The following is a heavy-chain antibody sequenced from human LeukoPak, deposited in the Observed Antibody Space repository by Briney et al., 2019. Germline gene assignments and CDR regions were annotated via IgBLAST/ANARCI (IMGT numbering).Heavy chain of an antibody. CDR1: GGSFSGYY. Sequence: ASETLSLTCAVYGGSFSGYYWSWIRQPPGKGLEWIGEINHSGSTNYNPSLKSRVTISVDTSKNQFSLKLSSVTAADTAVYYCARQSPPPGATAFDYWGQGTLAIVSS. D-gene: IGHD1-26*01. V-gene: IGHV4-34*01. CDR2: INHSGST. J-gene: IGHJ4*02. CDR3: ARQSPPPGATAFDY.